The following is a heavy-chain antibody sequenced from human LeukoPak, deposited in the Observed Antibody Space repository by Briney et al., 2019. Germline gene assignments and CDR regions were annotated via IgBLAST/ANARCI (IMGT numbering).Heavy chain of an antibody. CDR2: ISGSGGST. J-gene: IGHJ6*03. CDR3: AKHTAMDDYYYYYYMDV. CDR1: GFTFSSYA. V-gene: IGHV3-23*01. Sequence: GGSLRLSCAASGFTFSSYAMSWVRQAPGKGLEWVSAISGSGGSTYYADSVKGRFTISRDNSKNTLYLQMNSLRAEDTAVYYCAKHTAMDDYYYYYYMDVWGKGTTVTVSS. D-gene: IGHD5-18*01.